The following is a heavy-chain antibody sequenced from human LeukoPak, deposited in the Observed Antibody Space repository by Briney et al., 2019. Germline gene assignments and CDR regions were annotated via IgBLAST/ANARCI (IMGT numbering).Heavy chain of an antibody. D-gene: IGHD6-13*01. CDR3: ARASSWRYNWFDP. Sequence: GGSLRLSCAASGFTFSSYGMHWVRQAPGKGLEWVAVISYDGSNEYYADSVKGRFTISRDNSKNTLYLQMNSLRAEDTAVYYCARASSWRYNWFDPWGQGTLVTVSS. J-gene: IGHJ5*02. CDR2: ISYDGSNE. V-gene: IGHV3-30*03. CDR1: GFTFSSYG.